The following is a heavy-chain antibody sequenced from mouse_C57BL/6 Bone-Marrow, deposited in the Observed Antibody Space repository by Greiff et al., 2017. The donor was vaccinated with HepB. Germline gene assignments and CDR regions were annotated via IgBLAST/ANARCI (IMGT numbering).Heavy chain of an antibody. Sequence: QVQLKESGAELARPGASVKLSCKASGYTFTSYGISWVKQRTGQGLEWIGEIYPRSGNTYYNEKFKGKATLTADKSSSTAYMELRSLTSEDSAVYFCARWGDYYYGSSYWGQGTTLTVSS. CDR1: GYTFTSYG. D-gene: IGHD1-1*01. CDR3: ARWGDYYYGSSY. J-gene: IGHJ2*01. V-gene: IGHV1-81*01. CDR2: IYPRSGNT.